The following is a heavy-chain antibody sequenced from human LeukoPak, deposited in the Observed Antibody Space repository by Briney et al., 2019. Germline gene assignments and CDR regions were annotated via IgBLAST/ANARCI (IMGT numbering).Heavy chain of an antibody. Sequence: GWSLTLSRPASRITLSTHTMNWVRPAPGKGLEWVSSIDPSSSYIYYAELVKGRFTISRENAKNSLYLQMNSLRAEDTAVYYCARSSNYGDYWGQGTLVTVSS. CDR2: IDPSSSYI. V-gene: IGHV3-21*01. J-gene: IGHJ4*02. CDR1: RITLSTHT. D-gene: IGHD4-11*01. CDR3: ARSSNYGDY.